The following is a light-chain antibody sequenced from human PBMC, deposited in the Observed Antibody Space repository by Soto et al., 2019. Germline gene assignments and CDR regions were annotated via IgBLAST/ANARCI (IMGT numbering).Light chain of an antibody. CDR3: LSYDGTLTGVI. CDR2: NNH. Sequence: QSVLTQPPSVSGAPGQSVTISCTGTSSNIGAGYDIHWYQRPPGTAPKLVIYNNHNRPSGVPDRFSGSKSGTSGSLAITGLQAEDEADYFCLSYDGTLTGVIFGGGTKLTVL. V-gene: IGLV1-40*01. CDR1: SSNIGAGYD. J-gene: IGLJ2*01.